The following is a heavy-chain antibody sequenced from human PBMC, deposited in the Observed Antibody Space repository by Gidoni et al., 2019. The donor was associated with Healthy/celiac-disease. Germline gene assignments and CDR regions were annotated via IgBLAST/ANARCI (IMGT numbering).Heavy chain of an antibody. J-gene: IGHJ3*02. D-gene: IGHD3-22*01. CDR3: ARGLAGYYDSSGYYLGI. CDR1: GGSVSSGSYY. Sequence: QVPLQESGPGLVKPSETLSLTCTVSGGSVSSGSYYWSWIRQPPGKGLEWIGYIYYSGSTNYNPSLKSRVTISVDTSKNQFSLKLSSVTAADTAVYYCARGLAGYYDSSGYYLGIWGQGTMVTVSS. V-gene: IGHV4-61*01. CDR2: IYYSGST.